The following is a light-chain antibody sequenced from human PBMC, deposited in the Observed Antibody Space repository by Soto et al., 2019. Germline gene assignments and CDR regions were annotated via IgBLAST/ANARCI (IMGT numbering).Light chain of an antibody. J-gene: IGKJ1*01. Sequence: GDRVTITCRSSQVFSNYLAWYQQKPGKVPKLLIYAASSLQSGVPSRFRGSGSGTDFTLTISSLQPEDVATYYCQKYNGARGTFGQGTNGDI. CDR2: AAS. CDR3: QKYNGARGT. V-gene: IGKV1-27*01. CDR1: QVFSNY.